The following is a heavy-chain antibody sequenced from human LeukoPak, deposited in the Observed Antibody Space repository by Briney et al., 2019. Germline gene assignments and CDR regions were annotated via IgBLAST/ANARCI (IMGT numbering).Heavy chain of an antibody. CDR1: GFTFSSYS. CDR3: ARGAAGYVGASSFDY. Sequence: GGSLRPSCAASGFTFSSYSMNWVRQAPGKGLEWVSSISSSTTYISYADSVKGRFTISRDNAKNSLYLQMDSLRAEDTAVYYCARGAAGYVGASSFDYWGQGTLVTVSS. CDR2: ISSSTTYI. J-gene: IGHJ4*02. V-gene: IGHV3-21*01. D-gene: IGHD1-26*01.